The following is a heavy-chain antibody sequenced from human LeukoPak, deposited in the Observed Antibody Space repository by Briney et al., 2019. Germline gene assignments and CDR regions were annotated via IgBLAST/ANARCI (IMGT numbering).Heavy chain of an antibody. J-gene: IGHJ1*01. Sequence: KSSETLSLTCTVSGGSISSSSYYWGWIRQPPGKGLEWIGSIYYSGGTYYNPSLKSRVTISVDTSKNQFSLKLSSVTAADTAVYYCARVSRLRWAAEYFQHWGQGTLVTVSS. D-gene: IGHD4-23*01. V-gene: IGHV4-39*07. CDR3: ARVSRLRWAAEYFQH. CDR1: GGSISSSSYY. CDR2: IYYSGGT.